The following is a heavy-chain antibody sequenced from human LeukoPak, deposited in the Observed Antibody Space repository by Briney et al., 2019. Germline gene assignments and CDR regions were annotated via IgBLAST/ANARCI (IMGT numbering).Heavy chain of an antibody. CDR1: GFTFDDYA. V-gene: IGHV3-9*01. D-gene: IGHD3-22*01. Sequence: PGGSLRLSCAASGFTFDDYAMHWVRQAPGKGLEWVSGISWNSGSIGYADSVKGRFTISRDNSKNTLYLQMNSLRAEDTAVYYCAPRITMVVVASGFDSWGQGTLVTVSS. CDR2: ISWNSGSI. J-gene: IGHJ4*02. CDR3: APRITMVVVASGFDS.